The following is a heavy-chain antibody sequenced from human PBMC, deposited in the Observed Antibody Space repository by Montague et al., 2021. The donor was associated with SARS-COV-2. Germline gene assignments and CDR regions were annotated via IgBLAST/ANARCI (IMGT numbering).Heavy chain of an antibody. J-gene: IGHJ5*02. V-gene: IGHV4-59*12. D-gene: IGHD2-2*01. Sequence: SETLSLTCTVSGGSISSDYWCWIRQPQGKGQEWIGEIYHSGSTNYNPTLKRQVNISVDKSKTQYPLKLSSVSAADTAVYYCARRYCSSTSCPNWFDPWGQGTLVTVSS. CDR3: ARRYCSSTSCPNWFDP. CDR2: IYHSGST. CDR1: GGSISSDY.